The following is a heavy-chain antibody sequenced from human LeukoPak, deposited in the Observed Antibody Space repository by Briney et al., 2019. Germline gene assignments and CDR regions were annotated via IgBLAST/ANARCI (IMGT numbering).Heavy chain of an antibody. CDR3: ARAGNDFWSGYYEADY. V-gene: IGHV1-18*01. D-gene: IGHD3-3*01. Sequence: ASVKVSCKASGYTFTSYGISWVRQAPGQGLEWMGWISAYNGNTNYAQKLQGRVTMTTDTSTSTAYMELRSLRSDDTAVYYCARAGNDFWSGYYEADYWGQGTLVTVSS. J-gene: IGHJ4*02. CDR1: GYTFTSYG. CDR2: ISAYNGNT.